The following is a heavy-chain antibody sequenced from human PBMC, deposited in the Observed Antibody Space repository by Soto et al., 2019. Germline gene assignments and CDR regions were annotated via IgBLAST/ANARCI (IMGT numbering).Heavy chain of an antibody. Sequence: QVQLMESGGGVVQPGRSLRLSCAASGFTFNTYVMHWVRQAPGKGLEWVAVITPDGTEQYYADSVKGRFTISRDNSKNTLYLQMNSLGLEDMSIYHCAKRGILGAQGMAYFDLWGRGTLVTVSS. CDR2: ITPDGTEQ. V-gene: IGHV3-30*18. CDR1: GFTFNTYV. D-gene: IGHD1-26*01. CDR3: AKRGILGAQGMAYFDL. J-gene: IGHJ2*01.